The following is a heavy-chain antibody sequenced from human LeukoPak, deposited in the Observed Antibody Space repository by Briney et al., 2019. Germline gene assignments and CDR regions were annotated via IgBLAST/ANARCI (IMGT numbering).Heavy chain of an antibody. V-gene: IGHV4-4*03. J-gene: IGHJ4*02. CDR2: IYHSGST. Sequence: PPGTLSLTCAGSGGSISSSNWWSWIRQPPVKGLEWIGEIYHSGSTDYNPSLKSRVTISVDKSKNQFSLKLSYVTAEDTAVYYCARASDYGGNHFDYWGQGTLVTVSS. D-gene: IGHD4-23*01. CDR1: GGSISSSNW. CDR3: ARASDYGGNHFDY.